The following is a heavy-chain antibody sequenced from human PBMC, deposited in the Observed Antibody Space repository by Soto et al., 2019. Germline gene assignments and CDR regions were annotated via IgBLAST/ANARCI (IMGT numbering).Heavy chain of an antibody. CDR3: AKENCAIPDS. Sequence: LVESGGALVKPGGHLRLSCAASGFIFRDWCMSWIRQAPGKGLEWISYVSKESGRATRYADSVKGRFTITRENAKNSLFLQMNKLTVEDTAVYYCAKENCAIPDSWGQGTLVTVSS. CDR2: VSKESGRAT. CDR1: GFIFRDWC. D-gene: IGHD2-2*01. J-gene: IGHJ4*02. V-gene: IGHV3-11*01.